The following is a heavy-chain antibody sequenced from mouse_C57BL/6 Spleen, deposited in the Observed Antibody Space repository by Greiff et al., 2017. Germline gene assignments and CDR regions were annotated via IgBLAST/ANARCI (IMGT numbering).Heavy chain of an antibody. V-gene: IGHV1-42*01. D-gene: IGHD1-1*01. CDR2: INPSTGGT. CDR3: ARSYYGSSFWYFDG. Sequence: VQLKESGPELVKPGASVKLSCKASGYSFTGYYMHWVKQSPEKSLEWIGEINPSTGGTTYNQKFKAKATLTVDKSSSTAYMQLNSLTSEDSAVYYCARSYYGSSFWYFDGWGTGTTLTVSS. J-gene: IGHJ1*03. CDR1: GYSFTGYY.